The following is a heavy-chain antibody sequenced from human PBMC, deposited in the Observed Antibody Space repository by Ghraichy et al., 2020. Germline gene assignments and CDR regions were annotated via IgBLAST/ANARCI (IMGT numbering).Heavy chain of an antibody. V-gene: IGHV3-53*01. J-gene: IGHJ4*02. D-gene: IGHD3-16*01. CDR3: ARDWGSGQRTERWDC. CDR2: SYGSGAT. Sequence: GGSLRLSCAASGLTVSSSHMSWVRQAPGKGLEWVSMSYGSGATSYADSVKGRFTISRDNSRNTVYLQMDSLRAEDTALYYCARDWGSGQRTERWDCWGQGTLVTVSS. CDR1: GLTVSSSH.